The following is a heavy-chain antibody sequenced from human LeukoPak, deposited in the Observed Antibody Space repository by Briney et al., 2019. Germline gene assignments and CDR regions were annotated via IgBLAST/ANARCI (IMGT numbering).Heavy chain of an antibody. CDR1: GGSISSYY. V-gene: IGHV4-4*07. CDR3: ATDRSWFDP. J-gene: IGHJ5*02. CDR2: ISTSGST. Sequence: PSETLSLTCTVSGGSISSYYRSWIRQPAGKGLEWIGRISTSGSTNYNPSLKSRVTMSVDTSKNQFSLKLYSVTAADTAIYYCATDRSWFDPWGQGTLVTVSS.